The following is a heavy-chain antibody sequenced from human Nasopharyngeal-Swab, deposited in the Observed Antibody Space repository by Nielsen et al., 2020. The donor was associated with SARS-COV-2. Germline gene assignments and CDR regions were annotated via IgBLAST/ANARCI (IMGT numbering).Heavy chain of an antibody. CDR2: LYPGDSDT. CDR1: GYSFTSYW. D-gene: IGHD2-15*01. V-gene: IGHV5-51*01. CDR3: ASAGYCSGGSCYRDAFDI. J-gene: IGHJ3*02. Sequence: GESLNISCKGFGYSFTSYWIAWVRQMPGKGLEWMGILYPGDSDTRYSPSFQGQVTISADKSISTACLQWSSLKASDTAMYYCASAGYCSGGSCYRDAFDIWGQGTMVTVSS.